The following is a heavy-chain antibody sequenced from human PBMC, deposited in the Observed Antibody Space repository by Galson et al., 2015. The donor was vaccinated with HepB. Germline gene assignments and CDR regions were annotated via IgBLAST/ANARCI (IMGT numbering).Heavy chain of an antibody. CDR3: TTGGIRFLEWLLSHDY. V-gene: IGHV3-15*01. CDR1: GFTFSNAW. CDR2: IKSKTDGGTT. Sequence: SLRLSCAASGFTFSNAWLSWVRQAPGEGLEWVGRIKSKTDGGTTDYAAPVKGRFTISRDDSKNTLYLQMNSLKTEDTAVYYCTTGGIRFLEWLLSHDYWGQGTQVAVSS. J-gene: IGHJ4*02. D-gene: IGHD3-3*01.